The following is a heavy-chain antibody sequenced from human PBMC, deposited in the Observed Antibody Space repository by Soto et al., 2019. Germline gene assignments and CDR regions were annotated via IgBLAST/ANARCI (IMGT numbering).Heavy chain of an antibody. CDR1: GASISNTKW. D-gene: IGHD6-19*01. V-gene: IGHV4-4*01. CDR3: AMSHGWYAIDN. CDR2: IYDTGST. J-gene: IGHJ4*02. Sequence: QMQLQESGPGLVKPSGTLSLTCAVSGASISNTKWWSWVRQPPGKGLEWIAEIYDTGSTNFNPSRRSRVTLSVDKPNNQFSLELSSVTAADTAVYCCAMSHGWYAIDNWGQGTLVTVSS.